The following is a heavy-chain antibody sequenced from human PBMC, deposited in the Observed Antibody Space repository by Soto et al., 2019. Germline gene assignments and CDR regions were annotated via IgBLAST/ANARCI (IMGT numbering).Heavy chain of an antibody. J-gene: IGHJ4*02. D-gene: IGHD6-13*01. CDR3: TRDQGIAERDY. V-gene: IGHV3-49*03. Sequence: PGGYLRLSCTASGFTFGDNAMSWFRQAPGKGLEWVGFIRSKAYGGTTEYAASVKGRFTISRDDSKSIAYLQMNSLKTEDTAVYYCTRDQGIAERDYWGQGTLVTVSS. CDR1: GFTFGDNA. CDR2: IRSKAYGGTT.